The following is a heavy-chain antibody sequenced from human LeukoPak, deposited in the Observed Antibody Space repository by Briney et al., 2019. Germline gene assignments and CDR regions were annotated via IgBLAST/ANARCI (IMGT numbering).Heavy chain of an antibody. Sequence: GGSLRLSCAASGFTFSDYYMSWIRQAPGKGLEWVSYISGSGGTIYYADSVKGRFTISRDNAKNSLYLQMNSLRAEDTAVYYCARHVRDGYNQGYYFDYWGQGTLVTVSS. CDR1: GFTFSDYY. CDR3: ARHVRDGYNQGYYFDY. J-gene: IGHJ4*02. D-gene: IGHD5-24*01. V-gene: IGHV3-11*01. CDR2: ISGSGGTI.